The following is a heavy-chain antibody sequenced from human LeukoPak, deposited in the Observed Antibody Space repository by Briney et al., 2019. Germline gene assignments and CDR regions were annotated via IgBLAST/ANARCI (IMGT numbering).Heavy chain of an antibody. Sequence: SVKVSCKASGGTFSSYAISWVRQAPGQGLEWMGGIIPIFGTANYAQKFQGRVTIITDESTSTAYMELSSLRSEDTAVYYRARVDLGYSNYGWYYYYMDVWGKGTTVTVSS. V-gene: IGHV1-69*05. CDR3: ARVDLGYSNYGWYYYYMDV. CDR2: IIPIFGTA. D-gene: IGHD4-11*01. CDR1: GGTFSSYA. J-gene: IGHJ6*03.